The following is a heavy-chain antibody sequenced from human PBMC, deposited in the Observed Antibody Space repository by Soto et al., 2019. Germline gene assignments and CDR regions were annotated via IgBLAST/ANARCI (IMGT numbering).Heavy chain of an antibody. J-gene: IGHJ4*02. CDR1: GFTFSVYT. CDR2: IYGNGGGT. Sequence: EVQLLESGGGLVQPGGSLRLCCSASGFTFSVYTMNWVRQAPGKGLEWVSGIYGNGGGTFYVDSVKGRFTISRDNSKNTLYLQMNSLRAEDTAVYYCAKDMQPDSRWEIDYWGQGTLVTVSS. D-gene: IGHD1-26*01. CDR3: AKDMQPDSRWEIDY. V-gene: IGHV3-23*01.